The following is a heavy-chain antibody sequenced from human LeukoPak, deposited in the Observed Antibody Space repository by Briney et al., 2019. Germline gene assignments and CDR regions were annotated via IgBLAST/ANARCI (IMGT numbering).Heavy chain of an antibody. D-gene: IGHD3-22*01. CDR1: GFTFSTYW. Sequence: GGSLRLSCEASGFTFSTYWMTWVRQAPGKGLEWVANIKRDGSGSHYVDSVRGRFTISRDNAKNSLYLQMSSLRAEDTAMYYCARDSNYYDSSAYYDTFDIWGQGTMVTVSS. V-gene: IGHV3-7*01. CDR2: IKRDGSGS. J-gene: IGHJ3*02. CDR3: ARDSNYYDSSAYYDTFDI.